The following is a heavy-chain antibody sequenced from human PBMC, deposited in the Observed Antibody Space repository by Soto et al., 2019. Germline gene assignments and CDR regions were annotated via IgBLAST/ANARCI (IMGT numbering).Heavy chain of an antibody. J-gene: IGHJ6*02. D-gene: IGHD6-13*01. Sequence: GESLKISCKGSGCSFTSYWIGWVRQMPGKGLEWMGIIYPGDSDTRYSPSFQGQVTISADKSISTAYLQWSSLKASDTAMYYCARQQLVHSAYYYYGMDVWGQGTTVTVSS. CDR3: ARQQLVHSAYYYYGMDV. V-gene: IGHV5-51*01. CDR1: GCSFTSYW. CDR2: IYPGDSDT.